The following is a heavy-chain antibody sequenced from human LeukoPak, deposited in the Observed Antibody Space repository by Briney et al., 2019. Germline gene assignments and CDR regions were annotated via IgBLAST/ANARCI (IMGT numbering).Heavy chain of an antibody. V-gene: IGHV4-39*07. J-gene: IGHJ4*02. CDR2: IYYSGST. Sequence: SETLSLTCTVSGGSISSSSYYWGWIRQPPGKGLEWIGSIYYSGSTYYNPSLKSRVTISVDTSKNQFSLKLSSVTAADTAVYYCTYYDILTGYYYPQTRDYWGRGTRVTVSS. D-gene: IGHD3-9*01. CDR1: GGSISSSSYY. CDR3: TYYDILTGYYYPQTRDY.